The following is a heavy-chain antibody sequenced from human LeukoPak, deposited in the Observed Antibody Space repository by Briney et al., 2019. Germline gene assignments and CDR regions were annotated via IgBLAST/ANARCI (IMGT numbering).Heavy chain of an antibody. CDR2: MKGTGEK. CDR3: ASASWVSRADAVW. D-gene: IGHD3-16*01. J-gene: IGHJ4*02. CDR1: GLSLGSFA. V-gene: IGHV3-23*01. Sequence: GGSLTLSCAASGLSLGSFAMSWVRQAAARGREWVARMKGTGEKFYAESVSGRFNLSRDDYRNTVYLQLNNLRVEDAAVYYCASASWVSRADAVWWGQGTVVTVSS.